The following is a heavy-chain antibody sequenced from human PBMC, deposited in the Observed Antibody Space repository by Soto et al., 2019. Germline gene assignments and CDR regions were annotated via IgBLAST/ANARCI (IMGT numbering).Heavy chain of an antibody. V-gene: IGHV1-18*01. D-gene: IGHD2-15*01. CDR2: ISAYNGNT. Sequence: QVQLVQSGAEVKKPGASVKVSCKASGYTFTSYGISWVRQAPGQGLEWMGWISAYNGNTNYAQKLQGRVTMTTDTATSTAYMELRSLRSDDTAVYYCARAYCSGGSCYSLLGGYWGQGTLVTVSS. CDR3: ARAYCSGGSCYSLLGGY. J-gene: IGHJ4*02. CDR1: GYTFTSYG.